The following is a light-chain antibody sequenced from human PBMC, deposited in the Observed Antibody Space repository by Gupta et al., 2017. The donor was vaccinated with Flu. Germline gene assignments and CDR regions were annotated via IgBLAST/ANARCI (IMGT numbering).Light chain of an antibody. CDR1: NIGRKG. Sequence: SYALTQPPSGSVAPGQTATITCGGNNIGRKGVHWYQQKPGQAPVLVMYDATDRPSGIPDRFSGSNSANTATLTITRVEAGDEADYYCQVWDSSSDHRVFGGGTKLTAL. V-gene: IGLV3-21*02. J-gene: IGLJ3*02. CDR3: QVWDSSSDHRV. CDR2: DAT.